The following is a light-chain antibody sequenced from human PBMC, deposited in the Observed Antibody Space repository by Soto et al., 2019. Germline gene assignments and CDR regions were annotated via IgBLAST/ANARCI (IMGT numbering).Light chain of an antibody. CDR2: KAS. CDR1: PSISSW. J-gene: IGKJ2*01. CDR3: QQYNSYPPYT. V-gene: IGKV1-5*03. Sequence: DIQMTQSPSTLSASVGDRVTITCRASPSISSWLAWYQQKAGKAPKLLIYKASSLESGVPARFSGSGSGTEFTLTISSLQPDDFATYYCQQYNSYPPYTFGQGTKLEIK.